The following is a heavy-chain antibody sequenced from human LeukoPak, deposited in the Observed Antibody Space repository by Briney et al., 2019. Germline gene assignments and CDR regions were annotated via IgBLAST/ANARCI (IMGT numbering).Heavy chain of an antibody. V-gene: IGHV4-59*04. CDR3: AKSNGYGLVDI. J-gene: IGHJ3*02. CDR2: IFYSGGT. CDR1: GFTFSSYG. D-gene: IGHD3-10*01. Sequence: PGGSLRLSCAASGFTFSSYGMHWVRQTPGKGLEWIGNIFYSGGTYYSPSLTSRVTISLDTSRNQFSVKLNSVTAADTAVYYCAKSNGYGLVDIWGQGTMVTVSS.